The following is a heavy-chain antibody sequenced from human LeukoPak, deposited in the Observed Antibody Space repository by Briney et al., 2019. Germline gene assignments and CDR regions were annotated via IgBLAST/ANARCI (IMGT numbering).Heavy chain of an antibody. CDR1: GYSISSGYY. D-gene: IGHD2/OR15-2a*01. Sequence: SETLSLTCAVSGYSISSGYYWGWIRQPPGKGLEGIGSIYHSGSTYYNPSLKSPVTISVDTSKNQFSLKLSSVTAADTAVYYCARKEYFDVWGEGTTVTVSS. CDR3: ARKEYFDV. CDR2: IYHSGST. V-gene: IGHV4-38-2*01. J-gene: IGHJ6*04.